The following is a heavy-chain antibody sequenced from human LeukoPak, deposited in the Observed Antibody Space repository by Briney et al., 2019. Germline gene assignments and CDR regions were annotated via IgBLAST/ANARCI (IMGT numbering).Heavy chain of an antibody. Sequence: GGSLRLSCAASGFTFSDYYMNWIRQAPGKGLEWVSYISSSGSSIYYADSVKGRFTSSRDNAKNTLYLQMNSLRAEDTAVYYCARDTDSSGYYSEYFQHWGQGTLVTVSS. D-gene: IGHD3-22*01. V-gene: IGHV3-11*04. CDR2: ISSSGSSI. J-gene: IGHJ1*01. CDR3: ARDTDSSGYYSEYFQH. CDR1: GFTFSDYY.